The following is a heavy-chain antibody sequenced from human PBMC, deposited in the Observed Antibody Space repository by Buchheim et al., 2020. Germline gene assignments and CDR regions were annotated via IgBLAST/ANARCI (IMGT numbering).Heavy chain of an antibody. Sequence: QVQLVESGGGVVQPGRSLRLSCAASGFTFSSYGMHWVRQAPGKGLEWVAVIWYDGSNKYYADSVKGRFTISRDNSKNTLYLQMNSLRAEDTAVYYCARDGVVAATLAYNWFDPWGQGTL. D-gene: IGHD2-15*01. J-gene: IGHJ5*02. V-gene: IGHV3-33*01. CDR3: ARDGVVAATLAYNWFDP. CDR2: IWYDGSNK. CDR1: GFTFSSYG.